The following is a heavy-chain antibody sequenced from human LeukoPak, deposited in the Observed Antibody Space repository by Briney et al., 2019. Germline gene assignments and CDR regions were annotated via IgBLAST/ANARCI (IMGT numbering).Heavy chain of an antibody. CDR1: GVTVSSNH. CDR3: VRDAS. CDR2: IYSGGGT. J-gene: IGHJ4*02. Sequence: GGSLRLSCAVSGVTVSSNHMSWVRQAPGKGLEWVSAIYSGGGTYYADSVKGRFTLSRDISKNTLYLQMNSLRAEDTAVYYCVRDASWGQGALVTVSS. V-gene: IGHV3-66*01.